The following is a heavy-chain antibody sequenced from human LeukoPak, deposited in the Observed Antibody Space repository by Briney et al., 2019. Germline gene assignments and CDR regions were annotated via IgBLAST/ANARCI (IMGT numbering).Heavy chain of an antibody. J-gene: IGHJ4*02. CDR3: ARLVGYCSSTSCYRSYYFDY. V-gene: IGHV4-34*01. D-gene: IGHD2-2*02. CDR1: GGSFSGYY. CDR2: INHGGST. Sequence: SETLSLTCAVYGGSFSGYYWSWIRQPPGKGLEWIGEINHGGSTNYNPSLKSRVTISVDTSKNQFSLKLSSVTAADTAVYYCARLVGYCSSTSCYRSYYFDYWGQGTLVTVSS.